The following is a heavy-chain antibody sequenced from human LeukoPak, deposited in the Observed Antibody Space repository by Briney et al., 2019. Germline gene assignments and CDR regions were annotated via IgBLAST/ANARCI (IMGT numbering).Heavy chain of an antibody. CDR1: GFTFSSYG. D-gene: IGHD3-22*01. CDR3: AREDYYDSSGYRGRTFDY. CDR2: IWYDGSNK. Sequence: PGGSLRLSSAASGFTFSSYGMHWVRQAPGKGLEWVAVIWYDGSNKYYADSVKGRFTISRDNSKNTLYLQMNSLRAEDTAVYYCAREDYYDSSGYRGRTFDYWGQGTLVTVSS. J-gene: IGHJ4*02. V-gene: IGHV3-33*01.